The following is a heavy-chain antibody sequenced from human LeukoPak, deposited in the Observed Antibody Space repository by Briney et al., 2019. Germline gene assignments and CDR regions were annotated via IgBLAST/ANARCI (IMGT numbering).Heavy chain of an antibody. CDR1: GGSISSYY. D-gene: IGHD6-19*01. CDR2: IYYSGNT. J-gene: IGHJ5*02. Sequence: SETLSLTCTVSGGSISSYYWSWIRQPPGKGLEWIGYIYYSGNTNYNPSPKSRVTISVDTSKNQFSLKLTSVTAADTAVYYCASSIAVAGARFSWFDPWGQGTLVTVSS. CDR3: ASSIAVAGARFSWFDP. V-gene: IGHV4-59*01.